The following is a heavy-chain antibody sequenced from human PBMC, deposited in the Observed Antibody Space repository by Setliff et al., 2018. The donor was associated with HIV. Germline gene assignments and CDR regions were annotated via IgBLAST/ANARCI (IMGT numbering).Heavy chain of an antibody. CDR3: VGGSGTDRYDY. V-gene: IGHV3-72*01. Sequence: GGSLRLSCATSGVTLYNTYMDWVRQAPGKGLVWVGRIRNGNRYSTEYAASVKGRFIISRDDSENSLYLQMNSLKTEDTAVYYCVGGSGTDRYDYWGRGTLVTVSS. J-gene: IGHJ4*02. CDR2: IRNGNRYST. CDR1: GVTLYNTY. D-gene: IGHD3-10*01.